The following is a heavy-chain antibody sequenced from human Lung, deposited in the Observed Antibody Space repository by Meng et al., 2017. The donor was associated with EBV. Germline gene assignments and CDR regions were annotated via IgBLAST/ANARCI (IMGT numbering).Heavy chain of an antibody. V-gene: IGHV1-69*10. CDR2: LIPVLNKA. J-gene: IGHJ4*02. CDR3: ARGRGNQPLFDF. Sequence: QVRLVQAGVEVKKPGSSVKVACKTSGGSFSTYTFSWVRQAPGQGLEWMGGLIPVLNKAKSAPRFQDRVTFTADETTTTAYMELSSLTFEDTAVYFCARGRGNQPLFDFWGQGTLVTVFS. CDR1: GGSFSTYT. D-gene: IGHD2/OR15-2a*01.